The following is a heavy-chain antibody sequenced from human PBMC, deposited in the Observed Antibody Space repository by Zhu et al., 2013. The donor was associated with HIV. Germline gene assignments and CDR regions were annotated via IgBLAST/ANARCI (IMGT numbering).Heavy chain of an antibody. CDR1: GYIFSDYF. Sequence: QVQLVQSGVEVKKPGASVKVSCKVSGYIFSDYFMHWVRQAPGQGLEWMGIINPSGGSTSYAQKFQGRVTMTRDTSTSTVYMELSSLRSEDTAVYYCARGSERKDSTSLYYFDYWGQGTLVTVSS. CDR2: INPSGGST. J-gene: IGHJ4*02. V-gene: IGHV1-46*01. D-gene: IGHD2-2*01. CDR3: ARGSERKDSTSLYYFDY.